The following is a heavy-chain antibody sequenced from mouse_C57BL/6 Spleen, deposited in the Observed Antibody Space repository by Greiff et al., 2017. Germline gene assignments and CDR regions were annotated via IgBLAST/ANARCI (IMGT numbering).Heavy chain of an antibody. CDR1: GFSLTSYG. Sequence: VQLQESGPGLVQPSQSLSITCTVSGFSLTSYGVHWVRQSPGTGLEWLGVIWRGGSTDYNAAFISRLSTSKDNSKSQVFFKMSSLQADDAAIDYCARNGAMVPFAYWGQGTLVTVAA. V-gene: IGHV2-2*01. J-gene: IGHJ3*01. CDR2: IWRGGST. CDR3: ARNGAMVPFAY. D-gene: IGHD1-1*02.